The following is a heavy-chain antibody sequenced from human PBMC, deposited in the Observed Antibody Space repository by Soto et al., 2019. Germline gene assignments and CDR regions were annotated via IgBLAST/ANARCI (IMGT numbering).Heavy chain of an antibody. CDR2: INHVGGT. CDR3: VRIRYQLPSSVLWLDP. Sequence: TSEILSLTCAVYGGFLSESYWTWIRQPPGKGLEWIGEINHVGGTNYNPSLKSRVTMSVDTSQNQFSLRLISVTAADTAMYFCVRIRYQLPSSVLWLDPWGQGTPVTVSS. V-gene: IGHV4-34*01. J-gene: IGHJ5*02. CDR1: GGFLSESY. D-gene: IGHD3-16*01.